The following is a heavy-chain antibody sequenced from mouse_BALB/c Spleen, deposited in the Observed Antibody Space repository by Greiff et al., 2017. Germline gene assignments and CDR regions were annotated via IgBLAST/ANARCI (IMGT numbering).Heavy chain of an antibody. CDR1: GFNIKDYY. Sequence: VHVKQSGAELVRPGALVKLSCKASGFNIKDYYMHWVKQRPEQGLEWIGWIDPENGDTEYAPKFQGKATMTADTSSNTAYLQLSSLTSEDTAVYYCNALPYGSSYVYAMDYWGQGTSVTVSS. V-gene: IGHV14-4*02. D-gene: IGHD1-1*01. CDR2: IDPENGDT. CDR3: NALPYGSSYVYAMDY. J-gene: IGHJ4*01.